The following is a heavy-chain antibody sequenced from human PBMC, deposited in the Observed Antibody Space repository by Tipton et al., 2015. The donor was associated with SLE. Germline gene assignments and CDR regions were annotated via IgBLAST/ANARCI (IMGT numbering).Heavy chain of an antibody. CDR3: ARGGRGDGGNPFDP. CDR1: GGSITNKY. V-gene: IGHV4-59*12. CDR2: LNYNGGA. D-gene: IGHD4-23*01. Sequence: TLSLTCSVSGGSITNKYWSWIRQPPGKGLEWIGYLNYNGGATYSPSLKSRVTISMDTSKNQLSLKLSSVTAADTAVYYCARGGRGDGGNPFDPWGQGTLVTVSS. J-gene: IGHJ5*02.